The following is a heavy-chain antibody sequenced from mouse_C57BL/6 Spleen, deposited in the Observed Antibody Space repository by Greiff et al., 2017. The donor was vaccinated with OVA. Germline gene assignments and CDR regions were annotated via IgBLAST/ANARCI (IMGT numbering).Heavy chain of an antibody. Sequence: DVKLVESGGGLVKPGGSLKLSCAASGFTFSDYGMHWVRQAPEKGLEWVAYISSGSSTIYYADTVKGRFTISRDNAKNTLFLQMTSLRSEDTAMYYCASTAQATSWFAYWGQGTLVTVSA. D-gene: IGHD3-2*02. V-gene: IGHV5-17*01. CDR3: ASTAQATSWFAY. CDR1: GFTFSDYG. J-gene: IGHJ3*01. CDR2: ISSGSSTI.